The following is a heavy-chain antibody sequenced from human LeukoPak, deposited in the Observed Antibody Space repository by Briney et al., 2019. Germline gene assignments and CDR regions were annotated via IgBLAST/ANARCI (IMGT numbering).Heavy chain of an antibody. Sequence: GGSLRLSCAASGFTFSRYSMNWVRQAPGKGLEWVSSISIGSTYTYYADSVKGRFTISRDNAKNSLYLQMNSLGAEDTAVYYCARGDKQLLFNRNKGGFDLWGRGTLVTVSS. V-gene: IGHV3-21*01. CDR2: ISIGSTYT. D-gene: IGHD1-14*01. J-gene: IGHJ2*01. CDR3: ARGDKQLLFNRNKGGFDL. CDR1: GFTFSRYS.